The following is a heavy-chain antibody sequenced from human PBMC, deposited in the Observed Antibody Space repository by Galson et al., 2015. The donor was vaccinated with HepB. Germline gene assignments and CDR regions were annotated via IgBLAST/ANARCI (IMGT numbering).Heavy chain of an antibody. J-gene: IGHJ6*02. CDR1: GFTFSSYA. Sequence: SLRLSCAASGFTFSSYAMSWVRQAPGKGLEWVSAISGSGGSTYYADSVKGRFTISRDNSKNTLYLRMNSLRAEDTAVYYCAKDLYAVTDYYYYGMDVWGQGTTVTVSS. D-gene: IGHD2-8*01. V-gene: IGHV3-23*01. CDR2: ISGSGGST. CDR3: AKDLYAVTDYYYYGMDV.